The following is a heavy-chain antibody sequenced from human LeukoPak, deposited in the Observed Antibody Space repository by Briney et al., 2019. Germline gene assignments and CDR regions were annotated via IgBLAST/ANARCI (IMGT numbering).Heavy chain of an antibody. V-gene: IGHV1-69*04. CDR1: GYSFSSYD. Sequence: SVKVSCKASGYSFSSYDINWVRQAPGLGLEWMGRIIPIVGILNYAQRFQGRVTITADNSTNIAYMELSSLRSEDTAVYYCARGGSYYFYNGMDVWGQGTTVTVSS. CDR2: IIPIVGIL. J-gene: IGHJ6*02. CDR3: ARGGSYYFYNGMDV. D-gene: IGHD1-26*01.